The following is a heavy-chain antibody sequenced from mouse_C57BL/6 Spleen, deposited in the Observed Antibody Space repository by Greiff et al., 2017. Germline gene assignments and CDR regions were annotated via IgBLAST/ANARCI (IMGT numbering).Heavy chain of an antibody. J-gene: IGHJ2*01. CDR3: ARPGRNYFDY. CDR2: IDPSDSYT. V-gene: IGHV1-69*01. Sequence: QVQLQQPGAELVMPGASVKLSCKASGYTFTSYWMHWVKQRPGQGLEWIGEIDPSDSYTNYNQQFKGKSTLTVDKSSSTAYMQLSSLTSEDSAVYYCARPGRNYFDYWGQGTTLTVSS. CDR1: GYTFTSYW.